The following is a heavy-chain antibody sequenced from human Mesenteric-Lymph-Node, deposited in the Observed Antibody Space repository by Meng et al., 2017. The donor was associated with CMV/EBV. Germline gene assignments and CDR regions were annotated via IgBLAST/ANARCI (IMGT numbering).Heavy chain of an antibody. CDR2: IYDTGST. V-gene: IGHV4-4*02. CDR1: GGSIITTNW. J-gene: IGHJ4*02. CDR3: ARDRGGAGYFDY. Sequence: CTVSGGSIITTNWWNWLRQPPGKGLEWIGEIYDTGSTNYNPSLKSRVTIPVDKSKNQFSLALSSVTAADTAMYYCARDRGGAGYFDYWGQGALVTVSS. D-gene: IGHD1-26*01.